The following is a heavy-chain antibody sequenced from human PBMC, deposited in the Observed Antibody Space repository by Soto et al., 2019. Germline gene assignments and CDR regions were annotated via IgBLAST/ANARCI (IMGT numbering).Heavy chain of an antibody. CDR2: MNPNSGNT. D-gene: IGHD2-2*01. CDR3: ARGGEDVQLEVWFDS. CDR1: GYTFTGYY. J-gene: IGHJ5*01. Sequence: ASVKVSCQASGYTFTGYYMHWVRQAPGQGLEWMGWMNPNSGNTGYAQKFQGRVTMTRNTSLSTGYIELRSLRSADTAVYYCARGGEDVQLEVWFDSWARGTLVPVSS. V-gene: IGHV1-8*02.